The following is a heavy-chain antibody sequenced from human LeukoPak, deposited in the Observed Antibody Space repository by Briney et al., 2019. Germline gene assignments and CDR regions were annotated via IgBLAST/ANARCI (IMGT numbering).Heavy chain of an antibody. V-gene: IGHV3-23*01. CDR3: AKDAWATKYYDSSGYFDAVDI. J-gene: IGHJ3*02. Sequence: GGSLRLSCGAWGFPFCCDDVKSPFSSYAVNWVPQAQGEGREWVSGISGGGGSTYYVDSVKGRFSISRDNSKNTVYLQMNSLRAEDTAVYYCAKDAWATKYYDSSGYFDAVDIWGQGTMVTVSS. D-gene: IGHD3-22*01. CDR2: ISGGGGST. CDR1: GFPFCCDDVKSPFSSYA.